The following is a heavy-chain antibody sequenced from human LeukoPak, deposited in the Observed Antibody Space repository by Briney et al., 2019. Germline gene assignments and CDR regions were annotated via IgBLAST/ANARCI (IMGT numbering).Heavy chain of an antibody. CDR3: AKVGYSYGLSPDAFDI. CDR2: ISGSGGST. CDR1: EFTFITYA. Sequence: GGSLRLSCAASEFTFITYAMSWVRQAPGKGLEWVSVISGSGGSTYYADSVKGRFTISRDNSKNTLYLQMNSLRAEDTAVYYCAKVGYSYGLSPDAFDIWGQGTMVTVSS. D-gene: IGHD5-18*01. J-gene: IGHJ3*02. V-gene: IGHV3-23*01.